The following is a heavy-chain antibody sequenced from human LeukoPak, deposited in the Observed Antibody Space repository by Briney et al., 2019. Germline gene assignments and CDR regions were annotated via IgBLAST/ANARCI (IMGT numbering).Heavy chain of an antibody. CDR2: INHNGNVN. CDR3: AKIPPGYCSAGSCYLDY. J-gene: IGHJ4*02. CDR1: GFTFSSYW. Sequence: GGSLRLSCAASGFTFSSYWMNWARQAPGKGLEWVASINHNGNVNYYVDSVKGRFTISRDNAKNSLYLQMNSLRAEDTAVFYCAKIPPGYCSAGSCYLDYWGQGTLVTVSS. V-gene: IGHV3-7*03. D-gene: IGHD2-15*01.